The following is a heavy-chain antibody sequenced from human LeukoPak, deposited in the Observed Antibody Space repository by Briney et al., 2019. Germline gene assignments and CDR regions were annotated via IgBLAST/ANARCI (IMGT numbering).Heavy chain of an antibody. CDR3: ARVSVLRYFDWLSNYYYYMDV. CDR2: MHPNSGNT. J-gene: IGHJ6*03. Sequence: GASVKVSCKASGYTFTSYDINWVRQATGQGLEWMGWMHPNSGNTGYAQKFQGRVTMTRNTSISTAYMELSSLRSEDTAVYYCARVSVLRYFDWLSNYYYYMDVWGKGTTVTISS. D-gene: IGHD3-9*01. CDR1: GYTFTSYD. V-gene: IGHV1-8*01.